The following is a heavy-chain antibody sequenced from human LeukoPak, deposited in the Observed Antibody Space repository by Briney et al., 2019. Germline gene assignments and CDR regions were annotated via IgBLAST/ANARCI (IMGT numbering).Heavy chain of an antibody. Sequence: GGSLRLSCEGSGLTLSNYWMGWVRQAPGKGLQWVANIKTDGSEKYYVDSVKGRFTISRDNAKNSLYLQMNSLRAEDTAVYYCATYSSLNRREFQYWGQGTLLTVSS. CDR1: GLTLSNYW. V-gene: IGHV3-7*01. J-gene: IGHJ1*01. D-gene: IGHD3-22*01. CDR2: IKTDGSEK. CDR3: ATYSSLNRREFQY.